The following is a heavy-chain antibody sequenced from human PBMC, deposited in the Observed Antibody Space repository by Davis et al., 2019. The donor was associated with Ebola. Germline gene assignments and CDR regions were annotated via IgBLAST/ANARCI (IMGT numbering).Heavy chain of an antibody. J-gene: IGHJ4*02. Sequence: PGGSLRLSCAASGFTFSSYSMNWVRQAPGKGLEWVSSISSSSSYIYYADSVKGRFTISRDNAKNSLYLQMNSLRAEDTAVYYCARPMVQGVHWYYFDYWGQGTLVTVSS. D-gene: IGHD3-10*01. CDR2: ISSSSSYI. V-gene: IGHV3-21*01. CDR3: ARPMVQGVHWYYFDY. CDR1: GFTFSSYS.